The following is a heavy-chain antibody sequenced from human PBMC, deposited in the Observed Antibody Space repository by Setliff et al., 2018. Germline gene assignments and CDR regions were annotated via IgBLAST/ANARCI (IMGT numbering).Heavy chain of an antibody. Sequence: PSETLSLTCTVSGGGSINNYYWTWIRQPPGKGLEWIVYIYSSGSTYYNPSLKSRVTISVDTSKNQFSLKLSSVTAADTAVYYCAGGLNSVSWTFAYWGQGSLVTVS. D-gene: IGHD2-15*01. CDR3: AGGLNSVSWTFAY. J-gene: IGHJ4*02. V-gene: IGHV4-4*08. CDR2: IYSSGST. CDR1: GGGSINNYY.